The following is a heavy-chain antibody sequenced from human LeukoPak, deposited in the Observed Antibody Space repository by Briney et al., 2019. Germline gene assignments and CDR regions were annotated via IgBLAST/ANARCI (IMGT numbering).Heavy chain of an antibody. D-gene: IGHD5-24*01. CDR1: GFTFSSYA. V-gene: IGHV3-23*01. J-gene: IGHJ4*02. CDR3: AKYSGDGYNLLLDY. Sequence: GGSLRLSCAASGFTFSSYAMSWVRQAPGKGLEWVSAISGSGGSTYYADSVKGRFTISRDNSKNTLYLQMNSLRAEDTAVYYCAKYSGDGYNLLLDYWGQGTLVTVSS. CDR2: ISGSGGST.